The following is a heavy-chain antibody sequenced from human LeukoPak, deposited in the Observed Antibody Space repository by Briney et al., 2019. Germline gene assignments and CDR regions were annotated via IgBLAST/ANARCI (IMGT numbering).Heavy chain of an antibody. D-gene: IGHD3-10*01. V-gene: IGHV4-59*12. CDR3: ARAKVGCYGSGSYPSYYYYMDV. Sequence: SETLSLTCTVSGGSISSYYWSWIRQPPGKGLEWIGYIYYSGSTNYNPSLKSRVTISVDTSKNQFSLKLSSVTAADTAVYYCARAKVGCYGSGSYPSYYYYMDVWGKGTTVTISS. J-gene: IGHJ6*03. CDR1: GGSISSYY. CDR2: IYYSGST.